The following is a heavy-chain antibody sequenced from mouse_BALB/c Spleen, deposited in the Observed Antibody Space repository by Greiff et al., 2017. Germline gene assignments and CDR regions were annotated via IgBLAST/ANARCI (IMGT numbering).Heavy chain of an antibody. V-gene: IGHV5-17*02. Sequence: EVKLVESGGGLVQPGGSRKLSCAASGFTFSSFGMHWVRQAPEKGLEWVAYISSGSSTIYYADTVKGRFTISRDKPKNTLFLQMTSLRSEDTAMYYCARRELSYAMDYWGQGTSVTVSS. CDR1: GFTFSSFG. CDR3: ARRELSYAMDY. CDR2: ISSGSSTI. J-gene: IGHJ4*01.